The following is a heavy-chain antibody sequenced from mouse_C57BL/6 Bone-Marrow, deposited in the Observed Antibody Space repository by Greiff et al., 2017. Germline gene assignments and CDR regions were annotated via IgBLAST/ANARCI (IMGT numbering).Heavy chain of an antibody. CDR3: AMLYYYGSRNQYYARDY. CDR2: ISSGRSTI. CDR1: GFTFSDYG. D-gene: IGHD1-1*01. V-gene: IGHV5-17*01. Sequence: EVMLVESGGGLVKPGGSLKLSCAASGFTFSDYGMHWVRQAPEKGLEWVAYISSGRSTIYYADTVKGRFTISRDNAKNTLFLQMTSLRSEDTAMYYCAMLYYYGSRNQYYARDYWGQGTSGTVSS. J-gene: IGHJ4*01.